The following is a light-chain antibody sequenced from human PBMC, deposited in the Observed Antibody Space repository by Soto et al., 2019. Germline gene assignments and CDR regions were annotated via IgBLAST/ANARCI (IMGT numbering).Light chain of an antibody. J-gene: IGKJ2*01. V-gene: IGKV1-39*01. Sequence: DIQMTQSPSSLSASIGDRVTITCRASQSISSYVNWYQQTPGKAPKVLIYAASTLQSGVPARFSGSGVGTDFTLTISSLQPEDFATYYCQETYSIPYTFGQGTNLEIK. CDR2: AAS. CDR3: QETYSIPYT. CDR1: QSISSY.